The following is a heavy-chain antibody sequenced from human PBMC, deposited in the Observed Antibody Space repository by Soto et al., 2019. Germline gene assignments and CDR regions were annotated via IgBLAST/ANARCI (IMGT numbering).Heavy chain of an antibody. Sequence: QVPLVHSGAEVKKPGASVKVSCKASGYTFTSYGISWVRQAPGQGLEWMGWISAYNGNTNIAPKLQGRVTMTTDTSTSTAYMELRSLRSDDTAVYYCARVPRGAWYSQSLYWGQGSLVTVSS. D-gene: IGHD6-13*01. CDR3: ARVPRGAWYSQSLY. V-gene: IGHV1-18*04. CDR1: GYTFTSYG. J-gene: IGHJ4*02. CDR2: ISAYNGNT.